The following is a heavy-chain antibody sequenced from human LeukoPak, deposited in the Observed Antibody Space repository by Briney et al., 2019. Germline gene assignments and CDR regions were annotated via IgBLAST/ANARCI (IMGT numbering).Heavy chain of an antibody. CDR1: GGSISSDY. CDR3: ARFRGYSYGDFDY. J-gene: IGHJ4*02. D-gene: IGHD5-18*01. CDR2: IYYSGST. Sequence: SETLSITCTVSGGSISSDYWSWIRQPPGKGLEWIGYIYYSGSTNYNPSLKSRVTISVDTSKNQFSLKLSSVTAADTAVYYCARFRGYSYGDFDYWGQGTLVTASS. V-gene: IGHV4-59*01.